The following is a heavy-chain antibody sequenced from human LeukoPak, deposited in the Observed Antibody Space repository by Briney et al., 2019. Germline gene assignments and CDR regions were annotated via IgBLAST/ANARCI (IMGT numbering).Heavy chain of an antibody. J-gene: IGHJ4*02. V-gene: IGHV4-59*08. CDR1: GGSISSYY. D-gene: IGHD5-18*01. CDR2: IYYSGST. Sequence: PSETLSLTCTVSGGSISSYYWSWIRQPPGKGLEWIGYIYYSGSTNYNPSLKSRVTISVDTSKNQFSLKLSSVTAADTAVYYCVRHRVGQLWRSYYFDYWGQGTLVTVSS. CDR3: VRHRVGQLWRSYYFDY.